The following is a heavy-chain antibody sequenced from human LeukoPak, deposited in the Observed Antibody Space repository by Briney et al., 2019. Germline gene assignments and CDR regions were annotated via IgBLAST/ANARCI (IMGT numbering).Heavy chain of an antibody. D-gene: IGHD2-15*01. CDR1: GYTLTDYY. CDR2: INPNSGGT. V-gene: IGHV1-2*02. Sequence: ASVKVFCKASGYTLTDYYMHWVRQAPGQGLEWMGWINPNSGGTNYAQKFQGRVTMTRDTSSSTAYMELSRLRSDDTAVYYCAREGRYCSGGSCYDAFDIWGQGTMVTVSS. J-gene: IGHJ3*02. CDR3: AREGRYCSGGSCYDAFDI.